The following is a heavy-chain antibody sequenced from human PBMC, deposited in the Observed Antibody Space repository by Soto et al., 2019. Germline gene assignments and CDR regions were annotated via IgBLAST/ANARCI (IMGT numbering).Heavy chain of an antibody. V-gene: IGHV2-5*02. D-gene: IGHD3-22*01. J-gene: IGHJ4*02. Sequence: QITLKESGPTLVKPTQTLTLTCTFSGFSLSTDGVALGWIRQPPGKALEWLALIYWDDVERFSPSLKSRLTITKDTSKIHVVLTMTSMGPVDTATYYCVHRLCCLWLDYWGQGTLVTVSS. CDR3: VHRLCCLWLDY. CDR1: GFSLSTDGVA. CDR2: IYWDDVE.